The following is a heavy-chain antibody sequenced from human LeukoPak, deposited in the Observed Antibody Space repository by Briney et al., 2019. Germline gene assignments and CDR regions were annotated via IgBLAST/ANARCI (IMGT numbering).Heavy chain of an antibody. CDR1: GGSFSAHY. J-gene: IGHJ4*02. CDR2: IDHRGFT. CDR3: ASGQTYLDY. V-gene: IGHV4-34*01. Sequence: SETRSPTCAVYGGSFSAHYWSCLRQPPGKGLEWIGEIDHRGFTSYNPSLKSRVTISVDTSNNQFSLRLTSVTAADTAVYYCASGQTYLDYWGQGTLVTVSS.